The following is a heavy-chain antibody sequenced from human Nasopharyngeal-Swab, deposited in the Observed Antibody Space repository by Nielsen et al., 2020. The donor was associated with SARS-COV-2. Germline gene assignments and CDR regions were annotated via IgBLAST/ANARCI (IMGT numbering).Heavy chain of an antibody. D-gene: IGHD2-2*01. Sequence: GRQATGKGLEWVAFIRYDGSNKYYADYVKGRFTISRDNSKNTLYLQMNSLRAEDTAVYYCAKEGDIVVVPAATKNRRGRREQNFDYWGQGTLVTVSS. CDR2: IRYDGSNK. V-gene: IGHV3-30*02. CDR3: AKEGDIVVVPAATKNRRGRREQNFDY. J-gene: IGHJ4*02.